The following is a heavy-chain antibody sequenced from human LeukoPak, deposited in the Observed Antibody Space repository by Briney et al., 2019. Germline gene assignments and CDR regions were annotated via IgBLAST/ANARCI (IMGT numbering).Heavy chain of an antibody. V-gene: IGHV4-39*07. CDR2: IYYTGTT. D-gene: IGHD6-6*01. CDR1: GGSISSPNNY. CDR3: ARGRHRPHYYYYGMDV. J-gene: IGHJ6*02. Sequence: SETLSLTCTVSGGSISSPNNYWGWIRQPPGKGLEWIGTIYYTGTTYYKPSLTSRVTMSVDTSKNQFSLKLSSVTAADTAVYYCARGRHRPHYYYYGMDVWGQGTTVTVSS.